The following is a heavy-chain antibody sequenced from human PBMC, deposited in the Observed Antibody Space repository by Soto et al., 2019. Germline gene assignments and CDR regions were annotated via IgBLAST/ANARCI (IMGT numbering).Heavy chain of an antibody. D-gene: IGHD2-2*01. J-gene: IGHJ4*02. CDR3: TRSITGFSYADS. V-gene: IGHV3-74*01. CDR1: GFTFSTYW. Sequence: GGSLRLSCAASGFTFSTYWMHWVRQAPGKGLVWVSRINGDGSDTVYADSVKGRFTISRDNAKNTLYLQMNSLRAEDTAVYYCTRSITGFSYADSWGRGTLVTVSS. CDR2: INGDGSDT.